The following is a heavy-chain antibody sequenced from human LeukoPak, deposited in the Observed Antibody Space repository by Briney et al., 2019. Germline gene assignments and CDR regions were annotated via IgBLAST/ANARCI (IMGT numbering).Heavy chain of an antibody. CDR3: ARDSLIYYYDSSGYPTAYCYYYYMDV. CDR2: IIPIFGTA. Sequence: GASVKVSCKASGGTFSSYAISWVRQAPGQGLEWMGGIIPIFGTANYAQKFQGRVTITADKSTSTAYMELSSLRSDDTAVYYCARDSLIYYYDSSGYPTAYCYYYYMDVWGKGTTVTISS. V-gene: IGHV1-69*06. D-gene: IGHD3-22*01. CDR1: GGTFSSYA. J-gene: IGHJ6*03.